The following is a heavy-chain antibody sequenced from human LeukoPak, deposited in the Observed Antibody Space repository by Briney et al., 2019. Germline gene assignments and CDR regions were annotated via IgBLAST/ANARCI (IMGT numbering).Heavy chain of an antibody. D-gene: IGHD3-3*01. CDR1: GFSFXXYS. V-gene: IGHV3-21*01. J-gene: IGHJ4*02. Sequence: SLRLSCAASGFSFXXYSMNWVRQAPGKGLEWVSSISSSSSYIYYADSVKGRFTISRDNAKNSLYLQMNSLGAEDTAVYYCARGADYDFWSGPVYYFDYWGQGTLVTVSS. CDR2: ISSSSSYI. CDR3: ARGADYDFWSGPVYYFDY.